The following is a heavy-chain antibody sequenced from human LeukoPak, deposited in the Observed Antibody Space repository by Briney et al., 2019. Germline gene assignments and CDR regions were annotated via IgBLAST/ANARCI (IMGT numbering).Heavy chain of an antibody. CDR2: IYYSGST. CDR1: GGSISSYN. CDR3: ARGLRPSYFDY. J-gene: IGHJ4*02. V-gene: IGHV4-59*01. Sequence: SETLSLTCTVSGGSISSYNWSWIRQPPRKGQEWIGNIYYSGSTNYNPSLKSRVTISVDTSKNQFCLKLSSMTAADTAVYYCARGLRPSYFDYRGQGALVTVSS.